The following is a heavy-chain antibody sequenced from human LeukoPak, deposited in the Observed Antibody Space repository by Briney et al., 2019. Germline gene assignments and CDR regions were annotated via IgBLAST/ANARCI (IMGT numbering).Heavy chain of an antibody. CDR1: GSSISSYY. CDR3: ARALYCSSTSYYAFFDY. CDR2: IYYSGST. V-gene: IGHV4-59*01. D-gene: IGHD2-2*01. J-gene: IGHJ4*02. Sequence: SETLSLTCTVSGSSISSYYWSWIRQPPGKGLEWIGYIYYSGSTNHNPSLKSRVTISVDTSKNQFSLKLSSMTAADTAVYYCARALYCSSTSYYAFFDYWGQGTLVTVSS.